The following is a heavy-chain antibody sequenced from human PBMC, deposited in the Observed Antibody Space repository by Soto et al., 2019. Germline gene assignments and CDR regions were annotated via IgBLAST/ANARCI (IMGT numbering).Heavy chain of an antibody. V-gene: IGHV3-74*01. J-gene: IGHJ4*02. D-gene: IGHD2-15*01. CDR3: ARAYCSGGSCSHVDS. Sequence: GGSLRLSCAASGFTFSSYWMHWVRQAPGKGLVWVSRINSDGSSTSYADSVKGRFTISRDNAKNTLYLQMNSLRAEDTAVYYGARAYCSGGSCSHVDSWGQGTLVTGS. CDR1: GFTFSSYW. CDR2: INSDGSST.